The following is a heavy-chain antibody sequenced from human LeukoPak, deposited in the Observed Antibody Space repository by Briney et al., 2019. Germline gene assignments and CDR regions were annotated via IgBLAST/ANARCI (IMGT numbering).Heavy chain of an antibody. V-gene: IGHV4-59*12. J-gene: IGHJ6*02. CDR1: GGSISSYY. CDR3: ARDGTYYYGSGSYYNGYYYYGMDV. Sequence: SETLSLTCTVSGGSISSYYWSWIRQPPGKGLEWIGYIYYSGSTNYNPSLKSRVTISVDTSKNQFSLKLSSVTAADTAVYYCARDGTYYYGSGSYYNGYYYYGMDVWGQGTTVTVSS. CDR2: IYYSGST. D-gene: IGHD3-10*01.